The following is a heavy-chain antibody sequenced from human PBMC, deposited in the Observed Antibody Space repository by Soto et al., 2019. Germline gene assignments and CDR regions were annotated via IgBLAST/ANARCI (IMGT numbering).Heavy chain of an antibody. CDR2: SSATGAGT. Sequence: EVQLLESGGGLVQPGGSLRLSCAASGFTFSSYGMTWVRQAPGKGLEWVSFSSATGAGTYYADSVKGRFTISRDNSKNPLYLQMTSLRADDTAVYYWAKDRRAGGNYGFYSDFWGQGALVIVSS. CDR3: AKDRRAGGNYGFYSDF. J-gene: IGHJ4*02. CDR1: GFTFSSYG. V-gene: IGHV3-23*01. D-gene: IGHD1-7*01.